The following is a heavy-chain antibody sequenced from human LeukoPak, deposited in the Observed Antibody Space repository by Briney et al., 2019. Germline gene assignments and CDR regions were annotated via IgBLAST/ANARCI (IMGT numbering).Heavy chain of an antibody. J-gene: IGHJ6*03. CDR3: ARVGLRATYYYYYMDV. CDR2: ISYDGTDK. V-gene: IGHV3-30*04. CDR1: GFTFSSYA. Sequence: QAGGSLRLSCAASGFTFSSYAMHWVRQAPGKGLEWVAVISYDGTDKHYADSVKGRFTTSRDNSKNTLFLQMNSLRTEDTAVYYCARVGLRATYYYYYMDVWGKGTTVTVSS. D-gene: IGHD1-26*01.